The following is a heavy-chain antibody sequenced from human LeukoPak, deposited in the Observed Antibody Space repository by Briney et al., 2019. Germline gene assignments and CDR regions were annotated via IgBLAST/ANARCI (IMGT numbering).Heavy chain of an antibody. CDR3: AKEEWLGKMNYFDY. D-gene: IGHD3-3*01. J-gene: IGHJ4*02. V-gene: IGHV3-53*01. Sequence: PGGSLRLSCAASGFTVSSNYMSWVRQAPGKGLEWVSVIYSGGSTYYADSVKGRFTISRDNSKNTLYLQMNSLRAEDTAVYYCAKEEWLGKMNYFDYWGQGTLVTVSS. CDR2: IYSGGST. CDR1: GFTVSSNY.